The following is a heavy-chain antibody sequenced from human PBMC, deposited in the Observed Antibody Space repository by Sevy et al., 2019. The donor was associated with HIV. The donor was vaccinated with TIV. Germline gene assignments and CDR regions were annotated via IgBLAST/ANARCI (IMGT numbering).Heavy chain of an antibody. Sequence: GGSLRLSCAASGFSFSRYFMHWVRQAPGEGLVWVSRINSDGSTTNYADSVEGRFIVSRDNAKKTLYLELHSLRVEDTATYYCARDTLGYGGNPNLDLDLWAQGTLVTVSS. CDR2: INSDGSTT. J-gene: IGHJ5*02. V-gene: IGHV3-74*01. D-gene: IGHD4-17*01. CDR1: GFSFSRYF. CDR3: ARDTLGYGGNPNLDLDL.